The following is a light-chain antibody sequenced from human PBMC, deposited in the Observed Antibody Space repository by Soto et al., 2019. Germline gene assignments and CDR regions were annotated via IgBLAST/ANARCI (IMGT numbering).Light chain of an antibody. V-gene: IGLV1-40*01. CDR3: QSYDSSLSGWV. Sequence: QSVLTQPPSVSGAPGQRVTISCTGSSSNIGTGYDVHWYQQLPGTAPKLLIYDNNNRPSGVPDRFSGSKSGTSASLAITGLQAGDEADYYCQSYDSSLSGWVFGGGTKLTVL. J-gene: IGLJ3*02. CDR2: DNN. CDR1: SSNIGTGYD.